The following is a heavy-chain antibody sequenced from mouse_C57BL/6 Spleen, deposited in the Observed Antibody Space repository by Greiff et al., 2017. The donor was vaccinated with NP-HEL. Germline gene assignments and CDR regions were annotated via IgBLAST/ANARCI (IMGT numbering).Heavy chain of an antibody. CDR3: ARWGESFYAMDY. J-gene: IGHJ4*01. CDR1: GYTFTSYW. CDR2: IYPSDSET. V-gene: IGHV1-61*01. Sequence: QVQLQQPGAELVRPGSSVKLSCKASGYTFTSYWMDWVKQRPGQGLEWIGNIYPSDSETHYNQKFKDKATLTVDKSSSTAYMQLSSLTSEDSAVYYCARWGESFYAMDYWGQGTSVTVSS.